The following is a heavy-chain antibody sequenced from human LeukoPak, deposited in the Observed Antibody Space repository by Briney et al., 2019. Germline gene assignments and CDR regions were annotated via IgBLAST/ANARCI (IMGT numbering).Heavy chain of an antibody. CDR2: ISSSGSTI. CDR1: GFTFSSYE. D-gene: IGHD3-10*02. Sequence: GGSLRLSCAASGFTFSSYEMNWVRQAPGKGLEWVSYISSSGSTIYYADSVKGRFTISRDNAKNSLYLQMNSLRAEDTAVYYCAEIGITMVGGGWGKGTTVTISS. J-gene: IGHJ6*01. V-gene: IGHV3-48*03. CDR3: AEIGITMVGGG.